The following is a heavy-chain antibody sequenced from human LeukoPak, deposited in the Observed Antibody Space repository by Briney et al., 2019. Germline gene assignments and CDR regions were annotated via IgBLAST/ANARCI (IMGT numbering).Heavy chain of an antibody. CDR3: ARSSGYYSSLFYMHV. J-gene: IGHJ6*03. Sequence: ASVKVSCKASGYTFTGYYVHWVRQAPGQGLEWMGIINPSGGSTSYAQKFQGRVTMTRDMSTSTVYMELSSLRSEDTAVYYCARSSGYYSSLFYMHVWGKGTTVTVSS. V-gene: IGHV1-46*01. CDR2: INPSGGST. CDR1: GYTFTGYY. D-gene: IGHD3-22*01.